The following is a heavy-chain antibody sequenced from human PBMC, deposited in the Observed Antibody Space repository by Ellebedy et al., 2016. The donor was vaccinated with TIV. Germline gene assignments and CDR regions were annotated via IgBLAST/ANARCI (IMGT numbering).Heavy chain of an antibody. CDR2: ISSSSSYI. J-gene: IGHJ6*02. D-gene: IGHD3-10*01. CDR3: AREDELALNYYGMDV. CDR1: GFTFSSYS. Sequence: GESLKISCAASGFTFSSYSMNWVRQAPGKGLEWVSSISSSSSYIYYADSVKGRFTISRDNAKNSLYLQMNSLRAEDMAVYYCAREDELALNYYGMDVWGQGTTVTVSS. V-gene: IGHV3-21*01.